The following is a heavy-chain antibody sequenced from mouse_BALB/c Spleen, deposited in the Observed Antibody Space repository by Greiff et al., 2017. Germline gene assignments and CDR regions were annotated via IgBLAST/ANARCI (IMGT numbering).Heavy chain of an antibody. CDR3: AKEGFYYYGSSRYWYFDV. V-gene: IGHV1-9*01. D-gene: IGHD1-1*01. J-gene: IGHJ1*01. CDR2: ILPGSGST. CDR1: GYTFSSYW. Sequence: VQLQESGAELMKPGASVKISCKATGYTFSSYWIEWVKQRPGHGLEWIGEILPGSGSTNYNEKFKGKATFTADTSSNTAYMQLSSLTSEDSAVYYCAKEGFYYYGSSRYWYFDVWGAGTTVTVSS.